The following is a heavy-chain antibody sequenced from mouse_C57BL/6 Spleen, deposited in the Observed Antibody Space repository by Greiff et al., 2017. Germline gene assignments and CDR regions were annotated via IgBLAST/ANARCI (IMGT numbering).Heavy chain of an antibody. D-gene: IGHD2-4*01. J-gene: IGHJ1*03. V-gene: IGHV1-22*01. CDR2: INPNNGGT. CDR3: ARRSDYDVGGHWYFDV. CDR1: GYTFTDYN. Sequence: VQLKQSGPELVKPGASVKMSCKASGYTFTDYNMHWVKQSHGKSLEWIGYINPNNGGTSYNQKFKGKATLTVNKSSSTAYMELRSLTSEDSAVYYWARRSDYDVGGHWYFDVWGTGTTVTVAS.